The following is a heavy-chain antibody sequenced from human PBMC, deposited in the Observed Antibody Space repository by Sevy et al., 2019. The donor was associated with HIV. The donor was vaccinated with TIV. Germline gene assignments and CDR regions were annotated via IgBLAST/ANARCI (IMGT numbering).Heavy chain of an antibody. J-gene: IGHJ4*02. CDR2: INHTGST. CDR1: GGSFSGYY. CDR3: ATRRGHLSSDY. V-gene: IGHV4-34*01. Sequence: SETLSLTCVVYGGSFSGYYWSWIRQPPGKGLEWIGEINHTGSTNYNPSLKSRVTISADTSKNQFSLKLSSVTAADTAVYYCATRRGHLSSDYWGQGTLVTVSS.